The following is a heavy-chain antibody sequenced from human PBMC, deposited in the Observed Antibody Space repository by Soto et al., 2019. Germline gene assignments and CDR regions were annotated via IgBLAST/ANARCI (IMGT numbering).Heavy chain of an antibody. CDR1: GFTFSNYA. CDR2: ISSSGGST. CDR3: AKVPSKGPGNRYYFDF. Sequence: EVQLLESGGGMVQPGGSLRLSCAVSGFTFSNYAMSWVRQAPGKGLEWVSSISSSGGSTYYADSVKGRFTIARDNSKDTLYLQVNSLRAEDTAVYYCAKVPSKGPGNRYYFDFWGQGTLVTVSS. J-gene: IGHJ4*02. V-gene: IGHV3-23*01.